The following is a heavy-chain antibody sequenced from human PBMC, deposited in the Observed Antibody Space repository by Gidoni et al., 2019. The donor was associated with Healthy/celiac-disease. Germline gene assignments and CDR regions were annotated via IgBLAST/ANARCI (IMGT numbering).Heavy chain of an antibody. CDR2: IYYSGST. Sequence: QVQLQESGPGLVKPSETLSLTCTVSGGSISSYYWSWIRQPPGKGLEWIGYIYYSGSTNYNPSLKSRVTISVDTSKNQFSLKLSSVTAADTAVYYCARATVTTSILFDYWGQGTLVTVSS. CDR3: ARATVTTSILFDY. CDR1: GGSISSYY. D-gene: IGHD4-17*01. V-gene: IGHV4-59*01. J-gene: IGHJ4*02.